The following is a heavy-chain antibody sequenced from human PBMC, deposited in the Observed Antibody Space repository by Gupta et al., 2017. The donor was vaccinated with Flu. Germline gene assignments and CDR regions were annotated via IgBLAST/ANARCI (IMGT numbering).Heavy chain of an antibody. Sequence: EVQLVESGGGLVQPGGSLRLSCAASGFTFSSYDMHWVRQATGKGLEGGSAIGSAGETLYTGAGKCGITISRENEKNAWDLQMSRLGAGEEAVYYCVRGLGADDTAWGYFAFGGPGTMVTVFS. V-gene: IGHV3-13*01. CDR3: VRGLGADDTAWGYFAF. CDR2: IGSAGET. D-gene: IGHD5-18*01. J-gene: IGHJ4*01. CDR1: GFTFSSYD.